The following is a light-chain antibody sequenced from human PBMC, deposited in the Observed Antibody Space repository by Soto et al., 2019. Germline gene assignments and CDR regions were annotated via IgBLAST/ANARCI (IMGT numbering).Light chain of an antibody. J-gene: IGLJ3*02. Sequence: QSVLTQPPSVSVAPGQKVTISCSGSSSNIGNNYVSWYQQLPGTAPKLLIYENNKLPPGIPDRFSGSKSGTSATLGITGRQTGDEADYYCGTWDSSLSAGVFGGGTKLTVL. CDR2: ENN. CDR1: SSNIGNNY. V-gene: IGLV1-51*02. CDR3: GTWDSSLSAGV.